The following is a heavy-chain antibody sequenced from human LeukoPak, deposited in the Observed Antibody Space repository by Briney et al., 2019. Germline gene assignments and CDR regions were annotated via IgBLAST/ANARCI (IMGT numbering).Heavy chain of an antibody. V-gene: IGHV4-59*06. CDR3: ARGPPYGSGSYYSV. Sequence: PSETLSLTCTVSGGSISSYYWSWIRQHPGKGLEWIGYIYHSGSTYYNPSLMSRVTISVDTSKNQFSLKLSSVTAADTAVFYCARGPPYGSGSYYSVWGQGTLVTVSS. J-gene: IGHJ4*02. D-gene: IGHD3-10*01. CDR1: GGSISSYY. CDR2: IYHSGST.